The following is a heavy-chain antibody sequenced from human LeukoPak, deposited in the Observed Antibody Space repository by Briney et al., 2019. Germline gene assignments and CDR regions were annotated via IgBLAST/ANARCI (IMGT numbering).Heavy chain of an antibody. V-gene: IGHV3-23*01. CDR2: ISVSCGST. J-gene: IGHJ4*02. CDR1: GFTFSSYA. Sequence: GGSLRLSCAASGFTFSSYAMIWVRQAPAKGLEWVSAISVSCGSTYYADSAKGRFTISRDNSKNTLYLQMNSLRAEDTAVYYCAKYSGSLYYFDYWGQGTLVTVSS. D-gene: IGHD1-26*01. CDR3: AKYSGSLYYFDY.